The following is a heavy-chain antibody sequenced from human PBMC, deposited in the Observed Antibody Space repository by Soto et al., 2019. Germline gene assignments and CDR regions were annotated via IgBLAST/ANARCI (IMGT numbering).Heavy chain of an antibody. Sequence: PSETLSLTCAVYGGSFSGYYWSWIRQPPGKGLEWIGEINHSGSTNYNPSLKGRVTISVDTSKNQFSLKLSSVTAADTAVYYCARAAIMITFGGIYYYYGMDVWGQGTTVTVSS. D-gene: IGHD3-16*01. CDR2: INHSGST. CDR1: GGSFSGYY. J-gene: IGHJ6*02. CDR3: ARAAIMITFGGIYYYYGMDV. V-gene: IGHV4-34*01.